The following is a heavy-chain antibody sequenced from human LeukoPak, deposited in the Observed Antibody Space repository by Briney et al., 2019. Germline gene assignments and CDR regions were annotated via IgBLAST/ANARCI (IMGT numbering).Heavy chain of an antibody. Sequence: PGRPLRLSCAASGFTFSSYGMHWVRQAPGKGLEWVAVISYDGSNKYYADSVKGRFTISRDNSKNTLYLQMNSLRAEDTAVYYCAKESHQYDILTGYYFDWGQGTLVTVSS. CDR2: ISYDGSNK. CDR1: GFTFSSYG. V-gene: IGHV3-30*18. CDR3: AKESHQYDILTGYYFD. J-gene: IGHJ4*02. D-gene: IGHD3-9*01.